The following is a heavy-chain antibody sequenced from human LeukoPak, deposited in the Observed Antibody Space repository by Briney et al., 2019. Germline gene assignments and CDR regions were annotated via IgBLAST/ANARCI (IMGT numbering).Heavy chain of an antibody. V-gene: IGHV1-24*01. CDR2: FDPEDGET. J-gene: IGHJ4*02. D-gene: IGHD6-19*01. Sequence: ASVKVSCKVSRYTLTELSMHWVRQAPGKGLEWMGGFDPEDGETIYAQKFQGRVTMTEDTSTDTAYMELSSLRSEDTAVYYCARVSGWYSFWRSGGHFDYWGQGTLVTVSS. CDR1: RYTLTELS. CDR3: ARVSGWYSFWRSGGHFDY.